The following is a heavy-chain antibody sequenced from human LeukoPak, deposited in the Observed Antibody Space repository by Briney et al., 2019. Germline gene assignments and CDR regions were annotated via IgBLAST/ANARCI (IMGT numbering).Heavy chain of an antibody. CDR3: ARAGSITGTAVDAFDI. J-gene: IGHJ3*02. CDR2: IDPSGGST. Sequence: GASVKVSCKASGYTFAGYYIHWVRQAPGQGLEWMGIIDPSGGSTSYAQKFQGRVTMTRDTSTSTVYMELSSLRSEDTAVYYCARAGSITGTAVDAFDIWGQGTMVTVSS. CDR1: GYTFAGYY. D-gene: IGHD1-7*01. V-gene: IGHV1-46*01.